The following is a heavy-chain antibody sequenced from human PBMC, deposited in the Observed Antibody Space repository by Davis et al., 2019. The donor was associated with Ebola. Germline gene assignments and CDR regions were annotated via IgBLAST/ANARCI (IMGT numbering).Heavy chain of an antibody. D-gene: IGHD6-25*01. CDR2: VYYNGRT. Sequence: MPSETLSLTCTVSGGSITSYYGSWIRQPPGKGLEWIGHVYYNGRTNYNPSLESRVTISVDTSNNHFSLKLSSVTAADTAVYYCARFSSGWPDYYGMDVWGQGTTVTVSS. CDR1: GGSITSYY. V-gene: IGHV4-59*01. J-gene: IGHJ6*02. CDR3: ARFSSGWPDYYGMDV.